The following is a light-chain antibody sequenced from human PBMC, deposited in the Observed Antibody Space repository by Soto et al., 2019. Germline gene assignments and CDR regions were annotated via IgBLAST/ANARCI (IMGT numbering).Light chain of an antibody. V-gene: IGLV2-11*01. CDR2: AVS. CDR1: NSAVGAYTF. Sequence: QSVLTQPRSVSGSPGQSVTISCTGTNSAVGAYTFVSWYQQLPGKAPKLIISAVSYRPSGVPDRFSGSKSGNTASLTISGLQTEDEADYYCFSYTASDMWVFGGGTKVTVL. CDR3: FSYTASDMWV. J-gene: IGLJ3*02.